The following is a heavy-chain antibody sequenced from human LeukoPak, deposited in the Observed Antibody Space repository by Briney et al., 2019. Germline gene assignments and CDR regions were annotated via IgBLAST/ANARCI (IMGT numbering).Heavy chain of an antibody. J-gene: IGHJ4*02. V-gene: IGHV3-7*01. CDR3: ARIRGWPVYYFDY. CDR2: IKNDGTEQ. CDR1: GFTFSTYW. D-gene: IGHD6-19*01. Sequence: GGSLRLSCAASGFTFSTYWMSWVCQAPGKGLEWVATIKNDGTEQFYVDSVKGRFTISRDNAYNSLHLQVNSLRAEDTAVYYCARIRGWPVYYFDYWGQGSLVTVSS.